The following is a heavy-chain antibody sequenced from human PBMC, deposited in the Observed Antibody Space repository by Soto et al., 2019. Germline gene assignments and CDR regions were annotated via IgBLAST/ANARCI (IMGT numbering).Heavy chain of an antibody. D-gene: IGHD2-2*02. CDR2: IYPGDSDT. V-gene: IGHV5-51*01. Sequence: PGEXLKISCKGSGYSFTSYWIGWVRQMPGKGLEWMGIIYPGDSDTRYSPSFQGQVTISADKSISTAYLQWSSLKASDTAMYYCARLRKDTYYYYYYMDVWGKGTTVTVSS. J-gene: IGHJ6*03. CDR3: ARLRKDTYYYYYYMDV. CDR1: GYSFTSYW.